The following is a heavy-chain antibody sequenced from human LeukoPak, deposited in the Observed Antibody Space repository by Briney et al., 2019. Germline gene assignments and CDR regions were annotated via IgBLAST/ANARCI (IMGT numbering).Heavy chain of an antibody. CDR2: IYYSGST. D-gene: IGHD3-22*01. CDR3: ARRRYYDSSGYANAFDI. Sequence: SETLSLTCTVSGGSISSYYWSWIRQPPGKGLEWIGYIYYSGSTNCNPSLKSRVTISVDTSKNQFSLKLSSVTAADTAVYYCARRRYYDSSGYANAFDIWGQGTMVTVSS. V-gene: IGHV4-59*01. CDR1: GGSISSYY. J-gene: IGHJ3*02.